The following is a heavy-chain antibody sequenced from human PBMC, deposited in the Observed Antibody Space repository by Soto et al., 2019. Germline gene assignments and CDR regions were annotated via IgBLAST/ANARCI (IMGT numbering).Heavy chain of an antibody. CDR2: ISYDGSNK. V-gene: IGHV3-30*03. J-gene: IGHJ4*02. Sequence: QVQLVESGGGVVQPGRSLRLSCAASGFSFSSYGMQWVRQAPGKGLEWVAVISYDGSNKYYADSVKDRFTISRDNSKKTLYLQMNSLRADDTAVYYCVAGQYFFDYCGQGTLSPSPQ. CDR1: GFSFSSYG. D-gene: IGHD6-19*01. CDR3: VAGQYFFDY.